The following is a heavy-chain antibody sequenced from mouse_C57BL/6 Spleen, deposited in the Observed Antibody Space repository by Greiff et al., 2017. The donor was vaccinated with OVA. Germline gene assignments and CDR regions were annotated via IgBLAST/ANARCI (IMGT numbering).Heavy chain of an antibody. V-gene: IGHV1-52*01. D-gene: IGHD3-2*02. Sequence: QVQLKQPGAELVRPGSSVKLSCKASGYTFTSYWMHWVKQRPIQGLEWIGNIDPSDSETHYNQKFKDKATLTVDKSSSTAYMQLSSLTSEDSAVYYCARGGDSSGYSYWGQGTLVTVSA. CDR2: IDPSDSET. CDR3: ARGGDSSGYSY. CDR1: GYTFTSYW. J-gene: IGHJ3*01.